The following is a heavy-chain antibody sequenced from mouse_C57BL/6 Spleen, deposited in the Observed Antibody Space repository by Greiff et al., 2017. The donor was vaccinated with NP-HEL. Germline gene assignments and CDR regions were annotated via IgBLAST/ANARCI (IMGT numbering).Heavy chain of an antibody. V-gene: IGHV1-64*01. CDR1: GYTFTSYW. J-gene: IGHJ4*01. CDR3: ARRSGDGYYDAMDY. D-gene: IGHD2-3*01. CDR2: IHPNSGST. Sequence: QVHVKQPGAELVKPGASVKLSCKASGYTFTSYWMHWVKQRPGQGLEWIGMIHPNSGSTNYNEKFKSKATLTVDKSSSTAYMQLSSLTSEDSAVYYCARRSGDGYYDAMDYWGQGTSVTVSS.